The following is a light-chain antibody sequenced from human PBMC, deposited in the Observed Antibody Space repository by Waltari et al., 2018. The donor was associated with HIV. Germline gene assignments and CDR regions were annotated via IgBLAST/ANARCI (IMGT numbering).Light chain of an antibody. CDR3: QQYNSYPYT. CDR2: KAS. Sequence: DIQMTQPPSTLSASVGDRVTITCRASQSISSWLAWYQQKPGRAPKLLIYKASNVEGAVPSRFRGSGSGTAFTLTISSLQPDDFATYCCQQYNSYPYTFGQGTKLEI. J-gene: IGKJ2*01. V-gene: IGKV1-5*03. CDR1: QSISSW.